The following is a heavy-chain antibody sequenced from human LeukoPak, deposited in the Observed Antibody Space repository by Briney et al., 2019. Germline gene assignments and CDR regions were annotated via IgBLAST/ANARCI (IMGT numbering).Heavy chain of an antibody. J-gene: IGHJ4*02. CDR1: GFTFSSYG. D-gene: IGHD2-15*01. CDR2: IWYDGSNE. V-gene: IGHV3-33*01. Sequence: GRSLRLSCAASGFTFSSYGMHWVRQAPGKGLEWVAVIWYDGSNEYYADSVKGRFTISRDNSKNTLYLQMNSLRAEDTAVYYCARVLWGVAATLDYWGQGTLVTVSS. CDR3: ARVLWGVAATLDY.